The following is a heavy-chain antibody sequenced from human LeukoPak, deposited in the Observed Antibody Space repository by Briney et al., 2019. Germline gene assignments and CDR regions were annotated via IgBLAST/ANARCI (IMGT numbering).Heavy chain of an antibody. J-gene: IGHJ4*02. CDR1: GYSFTSYW. CDR2: IYPGDSDT. CDR3: AAMVRGVIITNSNSFDY. V-gene: IGHV5-51*01. Sequence: GESLKIPCKGSGYSFTSYWIGWVRQMPGKGLEWMGIIYPGDSDTRYSPSFQGQVTISADKSISTAYLQWSSLKASDTAMYYCAAMVRGVIITNSNSFDYWGQGTLVTVSS. D-gene: IGHD3-10*01.